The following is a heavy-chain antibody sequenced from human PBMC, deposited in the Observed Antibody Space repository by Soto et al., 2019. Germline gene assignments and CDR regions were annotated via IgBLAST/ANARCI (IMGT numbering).Heavy chain of an antibody. J-gene: IGHJ5*02. CDR1: GFTFSSFT. V-gene: IGHV3-30-3*01. CDR2: ISYDGNNK. Sequence: QVQLVESGEGVVQPGRSLTLSCAASGFTFSSFTMHWVRQAPGKGLEWVAVISYDGNNKKYADSVRGRFTISRDNSKNPLSLQMHSLKTEYPAVYYGVRERDFGSEHYYNGADNYFDPWGQGTLVTVSS. CDR3: VRERDFGSEHYYNGADNYFDP. D-gene: IGHD3-10*01.